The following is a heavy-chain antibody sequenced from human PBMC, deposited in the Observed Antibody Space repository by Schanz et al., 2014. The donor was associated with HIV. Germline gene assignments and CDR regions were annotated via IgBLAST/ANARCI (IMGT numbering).Heavy chain of an antibody. Sequence: QVQLVQSGAEVKKPGSSVKVSCEASGGIFSYHAINWGRQAPGQGLEWMGGIIPIFATPNYAQKFQGRVTITADESTSTAYMELSSLRSDDTAMYYCARGLKDSSSSEAFHIWGQGTMVTVSS. CDR2: IIPIFATP. CDR1: GGIFSYHA. D-gene: IGHD6-6*01. V-gene: IGHV1-69*01. J-gene: IGHJ3*02. CDR3: ARGLKDSSSSEAFHI.